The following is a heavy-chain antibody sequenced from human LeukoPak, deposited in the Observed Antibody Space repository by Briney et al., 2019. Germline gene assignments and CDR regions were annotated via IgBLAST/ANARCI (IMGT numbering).Heavy chain of an antibody. CDR1: GFTFSDYY. CDR2: ISHTGDTI. D-gene: IGHD2-2*01. J-gene: IGHJ5*02. CDR3: AREFCSSASCYEVEYNWFDP. Sequence: PGGSLRLSCAASGFTFSDYYLSWVRQAPGRGLEWIASISHTGDTIYYADSVRGRFTMSRDNAKNSLYLRINSLRVEDTAVYYCAREFCSSASCYEVEYNWFDPWGQGTLVTVSS. V-gene: IGHV3-11*01.